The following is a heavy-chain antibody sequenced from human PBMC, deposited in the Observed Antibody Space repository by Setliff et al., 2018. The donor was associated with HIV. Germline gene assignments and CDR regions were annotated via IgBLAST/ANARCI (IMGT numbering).Heavy chain of an antibody. V-gene: IGHV1-69*13. D-gene: IGHD3-9*01. CDR2: IIPIYGTP. Sequence: GASVKVSCKASGGTFSSYAITWVRQAPGQGPEWMGGIIPIYGTPNYAQRFQGRVTITADESTSTACMDLSSLTSDDTAVYYCATSPRGTYYDILSGRPRGWFDPWGQGTLVTVSS. J-gene: IGHJ5*02. CDR1: GGTFSSYA. CDR3: ATSPRGTYYDILSGRPRGWFDP.